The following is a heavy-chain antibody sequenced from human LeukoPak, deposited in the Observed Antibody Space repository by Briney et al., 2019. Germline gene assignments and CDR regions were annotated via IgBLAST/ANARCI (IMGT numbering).Heavy chain of an antibody. Sequence: GESLKISFKGSGXSFTSYCIGWVRQMPGKGLEWMGIIYPGDSDTRYSPSFQGQVTISADKSISTAYLQWSSLKASDTAMYYCARQLEPGPNWFDPWGQGTLVTVSS. V-gene: IGHV5-51*01. CDR1: GXSFTSYC. J-gene: IGHJ5*02. CDR2: IYPGDSDT. D-gene: IGHD1-1*01. CDR3: ARQLEPGPNWFDP.